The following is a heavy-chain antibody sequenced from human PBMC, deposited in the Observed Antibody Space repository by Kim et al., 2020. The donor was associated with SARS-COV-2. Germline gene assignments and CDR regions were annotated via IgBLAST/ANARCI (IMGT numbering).Heavy chain of an antibody. V-gene: IGHV4-59*01. CDR2: IYYSGST. CDR1: GGSISSYY. J-gene: IGHJ6*02. CDR3: ARDYYDSSGYPPFYSYGMDV. D-gene: IGHD3-22*01. Sequence: SETLSLTCTVSGGSISSYYWSWIRQPPGKGLEWIGYIYYSGSTNYNPSLKSRVTISVDTSKNQFSLKLSSVTAADTAVYYCARDYYDSSGYPPFYSYGMDVWGQGTTVTVSS.